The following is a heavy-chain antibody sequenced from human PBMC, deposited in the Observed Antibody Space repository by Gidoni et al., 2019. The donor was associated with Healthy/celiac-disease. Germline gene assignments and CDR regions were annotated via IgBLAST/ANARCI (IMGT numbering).Heavy chain of an antibody. J-gene: IGHJ4*02. Sequence: VRQASGKGLEWVGRIRSKANSYATAYAASVKGRFTISRDDSKNTAYLQMNSLKTEDTAVYYCTTKLYYDSSGYKDYWGQGTLVTVSS. D-gene: IGHD3-22*01. CDR2: IRSKANSYAT. V-gene: IGHV3-73*01. CDR3: TTKLYYDSSGYKDY.